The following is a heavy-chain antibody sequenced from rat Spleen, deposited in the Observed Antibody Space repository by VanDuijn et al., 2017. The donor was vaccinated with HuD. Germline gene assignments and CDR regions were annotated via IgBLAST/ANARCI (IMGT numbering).Heavy chain of an antibody. Sequence: EVQLVESGGGLVQPGGSLKLSCAVSGFTFSNYGMNWVRQGPTKGLEWVASITSAGDTTYYPDSVKGRFTISRENAYSTLYLQMNSLRSEDTGTYYCTTLHDWGQGVMVTVSS. CDR1: GFTFSNYG. CDR3: TTLHD. CDR2: ITSAGDTT. V-gene: IGHV5-19*01. J-gene: IGHJ2*01. D-gene: IGHD1-9*01.